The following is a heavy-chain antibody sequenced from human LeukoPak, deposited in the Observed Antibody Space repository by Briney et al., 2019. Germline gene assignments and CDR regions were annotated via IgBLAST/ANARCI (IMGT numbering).Heavy chain of an antibody. CDR1: GGTFSSYA. CDR3: ARAEREYYYDSSGYYYGAFDI. D-gene: IGHD3-22*01. J-gene: IGHJ3*02. CDR2: IIPIFGTA. V-gene: IGHV1-69*01. Sequence: SVKVSCKASGGTFSSYAISWVRQAPGQGLEWMGGIIPIFGTANYAQKFQGRVTITADESTSTAYMELSSLRSEDAAVYYCARAEREYYYDSSGYYYGAFDIWGQGTMVTVSS.